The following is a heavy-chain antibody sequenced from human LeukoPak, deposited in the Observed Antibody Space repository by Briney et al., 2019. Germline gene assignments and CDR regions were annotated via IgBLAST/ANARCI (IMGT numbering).Heavy chain of an antibody. J-gene: IGHJ4*02. CDR2: ISYDGSNK. CDR3: ARTPVLLWFGEYFDY. Sequence: GGSLRLSCAASGFTFSSYAMHWVRQAPGKGLERVAVISYDGSNKYYADSVKGRFTISRDNSKNTLYLQMNSLRAEDTAVYYCARTPVLLWFGEYFDYWGQGTLVTVSS. V-gene: IGHV3-30*04. CDR1: GFTFSSYA. D-gene: IGHD3-10*01.